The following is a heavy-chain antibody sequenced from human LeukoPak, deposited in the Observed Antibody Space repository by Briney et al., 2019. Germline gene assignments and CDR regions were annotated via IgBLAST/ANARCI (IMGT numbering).Heavy chain of an antibody. D-gene: IGHD3-10*01. CDR3: EKAWFGELSYFDY. J-gene: IGHJ4*02. CDR2: ISDEGSNK. Sequence: PGRSLRLSCAPAGFTFSSYGMHWVRQAPGKVVEWVTVISDEGSNKYYAVSVKGRFTISRDNSKNTLYLQMNSLRAEDTAVYYCEKAWFGELSYFDYWGQGTLVTVSS. CDR1: GFTFSSYG. V-gene: IGHV3-30*18.